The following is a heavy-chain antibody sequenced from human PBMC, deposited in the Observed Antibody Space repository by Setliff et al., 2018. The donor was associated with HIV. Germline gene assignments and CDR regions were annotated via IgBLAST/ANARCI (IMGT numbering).Heavy chain of an antibody. CDR2: ISGYNGNT. CDR3: ARVNGGNSPYYFDS. J-gene: IGHJ4*02. V-gene: IGHV1-18*01. CDR1: GYIFTTYG. D-gene: IGHD2-21*02. Sequence: ASVKVSCKASGYIFTTYGISWVRQAPGQGLEWMGWISGYNGNTNYAQNLQGRVTMTTDTSTSTVYMELSSLGSEDTAVYYCARVNGGNSPYYFDSWGQGTLVTVS.